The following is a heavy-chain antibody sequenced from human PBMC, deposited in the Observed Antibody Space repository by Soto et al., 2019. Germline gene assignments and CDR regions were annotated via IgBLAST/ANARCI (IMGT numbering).Heavy chain of an antibody. Sequence: GASVKVSCKVSGYTLTELSIHWVRQAPGKGLEWMGGFDPEDGETIYAQKFQGRVTMTEDTSTDTAYMELSSLRSEDTAVYYCATEGGVAVAWAFDYWGQGTLVTVSS. V-gene: IGHV1-24*01. CDR1: GYTLTELS. CDR2: FDPEDGET. J-gene: IGHJ4*02. CDR3: ATEGGVAVAWAFDY. D-gene: IGHD6-19*01.